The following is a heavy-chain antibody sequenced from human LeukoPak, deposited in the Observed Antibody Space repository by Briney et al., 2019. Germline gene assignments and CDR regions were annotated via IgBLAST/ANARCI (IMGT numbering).Heavy chain of an antibody. CDR2: ISDSGGST. Sequence: GGSLRLSCAVSGITLSNYGMSWVRQAPGKGLEWVAGISDSGGSTNYADSVKGRFTISRDNPKNTPYLQMNSLRAEDTAVYFCAKRGVVIRVILVGFHKEAYYFDSWGQGALVTVSS. CDR3: AKRGVVIRVILVGFHKEAYYFDS. CDR1: GITLSNYG. J-gene: IGHJ4*02. D-gene: IGHD3-22*01. V-gene: IGHV3-23*01.